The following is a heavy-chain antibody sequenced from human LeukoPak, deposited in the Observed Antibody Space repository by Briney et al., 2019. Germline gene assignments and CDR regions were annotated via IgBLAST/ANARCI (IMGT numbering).Heavy chain of an antibody. V-gene: IGHV1-18*01. Sequence: GASGKLSFKSSGYTFTSFDINWVRQAPGQGLEWMGWINTYNGDTNYAQNRQGRVTMTTDTSTSTAYMELRSLRSDDTAVYYCARDDRIVTPTIDDYWGQGTLVTVSS. D-gene: IGHD1-26*01. CDR3: ARDDRIVTPTIDDY. J-gene: IGHJ4*02. CDR1: GYTFTSFD. CDR2: INTYNGDT.